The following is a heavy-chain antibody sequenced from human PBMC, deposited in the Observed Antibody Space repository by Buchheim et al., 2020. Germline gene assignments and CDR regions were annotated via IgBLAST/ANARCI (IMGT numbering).Heavy chain of an antibody. D-gene: IGHD3-22*01. CDR3: AKDSRYFESSGNFDY. Sequence: EVQLLESGGGLVQPGGSLRLSCAASGFTFSNYAMSWVRQAPGKGLDWVSTISGSGVSTYYADSVKGRFTISRDNSKNTLYLQMNSLRAEDTAIYYCAKDSRYFESSGNFDYWGQGTL. CDR1: GFTFSNYA. V-gene: IGHV3-23*01. CDR2: ISGSGVST. J-gene: IGHJ4*02.